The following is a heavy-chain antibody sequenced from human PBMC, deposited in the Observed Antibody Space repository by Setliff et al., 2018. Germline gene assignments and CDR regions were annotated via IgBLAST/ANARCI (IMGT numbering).Heavy chain of an antibody. J-gene: IGHJ4*02. CDR1: GGSISSGDYY. D-gene: IGHD5-12*01. Sequence: SETLSLTCTVSGGSISSGDYYWSWIRQPPGKGPEWIGYIYSSGSTYYNPSLKSRVSISVDTSKNQFSLKLSSVTAADTAVYYCARDGGYDYYFDYWGQGTLVTVSS. CDR2: IYSSGST. V-gene: IGHV4-30-4*08. CDR3: ARDGGYDYYFDY.